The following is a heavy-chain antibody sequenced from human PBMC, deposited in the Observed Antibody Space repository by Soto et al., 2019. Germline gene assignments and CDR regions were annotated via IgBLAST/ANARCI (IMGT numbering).Heavy chain of an antibody. Sequence: GSAKVSSKASGYTFTSYGISWVRQAPGQGLEWMGWISAYNGNTNYAQKLQGRVTMTTDTSTSTAYMELRSLRSDDTAVYYCARDLDYGDYPFDYWGQGTLVTVSA. V-gene: IGHV1-18*01. J-gene: IGHJ4*02. D-gene: IGHD4-17*01. CDR3: ARDLDYGDYPFDY. CDR2: ISAYNGNT. CDR1: GYTFTSYG.